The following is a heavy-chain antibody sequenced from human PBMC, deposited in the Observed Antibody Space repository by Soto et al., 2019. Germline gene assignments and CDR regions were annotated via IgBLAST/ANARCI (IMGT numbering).Heavy chain of an antibody. J-gene: IGHJ6*03. CDR3: ARMGKYYCSSTSCYSGYYYYSYMDV. V-gene: IGHV4-34*01. D-gene: IGHD2-2*01. Sequence: SETLSLTCAVYGGSFSGYYWSWIRQPPGKGLEWIGEINHSGSTNYNPSLKSRVTISVDTSKNQFSLKLSSVTAADTAVYYCARMGKYYCSSTSCYSGYYYYSYMDVWGKGTTVTVSS. CDR1: GGSFSGYY. CDR2: INHSGST.